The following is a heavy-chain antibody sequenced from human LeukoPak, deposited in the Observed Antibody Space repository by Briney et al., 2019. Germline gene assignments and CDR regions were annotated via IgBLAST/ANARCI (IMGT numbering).Heavy chain of an antibody. CDR1: GYTFTSYG. Sequence: ASVKVSCKASGYTFTSYGISWVRQAPGQGLEWMGWISAYNGNTNYAQKLQGRVTMTTDTSTSTAYMELRSLRSDDTAVYYCAREGMVRGVINYRPKYYYMDVWGKGTTVTVSS. CDR2: ISAYNGNT. D-gene: IGHD3-10*01. CDR3: AREGMVRGVINYRPKYYYMDV. V-gene: IGHV1-18*01. J-gene: IGHJ6*03.